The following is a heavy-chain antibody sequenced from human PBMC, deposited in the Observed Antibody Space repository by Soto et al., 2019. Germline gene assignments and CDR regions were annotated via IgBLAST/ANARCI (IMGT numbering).Heavy chain of an antibody. D-gene: IGHD1-1*01. Sequence: PGGSLRLSCAASGFTVSSKYMSWVRQAPGKGLEWVSVIHSGGSTYYADSVKGRFTISRDNSKNTLYFQMNNLRAEDTAVYYCARERGTTGDNWFESWGQGTLVTVSS. CDR2: IHSGGST. CDR1: GFTVSSKY. V-gene: IGHV3-66*01. CDR3: ARERGTTGDNWFES. J-gene: IGHJ5*01.